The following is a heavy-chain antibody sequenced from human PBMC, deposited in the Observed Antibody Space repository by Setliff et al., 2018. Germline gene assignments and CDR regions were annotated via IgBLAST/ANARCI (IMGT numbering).Heavy chain of an antibody. Sequence: ESLKLSCKAAGYSFTKYWIGWVRQMPGKGLEWMGIIDPADSDTTYSPSFQGQVTISADKSIGTAYLQWSSLKASDTAIYYCARRGWGSSSGDCYSPKGCYYYYMDVWGKGTTVTVSS. V-gene: IGHV5-51*01. CDR2: IDPADSDT. J-gene: IGHJ6*03. CDR3: ARRGWGSSSGDCYSPKGCYYYYMDV. D-gene: IGHD2-21*02. CDR1: GYSFTKYW.